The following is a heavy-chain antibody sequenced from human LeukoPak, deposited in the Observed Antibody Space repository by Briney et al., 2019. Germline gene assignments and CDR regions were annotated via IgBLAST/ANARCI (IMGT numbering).Heavy chain of an antibody. CDR1: GFTLSNSA. Sequence: SVKVSCKASGFTLSNSAMQWVRQARGQRLEWIGGIIVGSGKTHYAQNIQERVTITRDMSTDTAYMELSSLRSEDTAVYYCAADCYRRSYGRCCSFAFWGQGTKVTVSS. CDR2: IIVGSGKT. J-gene: IGHJ4*02. CDR3: AADCYRRSYGRCCSFAF. D-gene: IGHD1-26*01. V-gene: IGHV1-58*02.